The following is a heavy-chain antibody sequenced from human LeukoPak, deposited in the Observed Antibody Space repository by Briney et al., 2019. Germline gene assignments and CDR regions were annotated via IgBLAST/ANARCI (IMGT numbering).Heavy chain of an antibody. CDR3: ARGFRGDNFDY. D-gene: IGHD7-27*01. CDR2: IYHSGST. J-gene: IGHJ4*02. Sequence: SETLSLTRSVSGYSISSAYYCCCIRHPPGKGLEWIGTIYHSGSTNYNPSLKSRVTISVDTSKNQFSLQMISLTAADTAVYYCARGFRGDNFDYWGQGTLVTVSS. V-gene: IGHV4-38-2*02. CDR1: GYSISSAYY.